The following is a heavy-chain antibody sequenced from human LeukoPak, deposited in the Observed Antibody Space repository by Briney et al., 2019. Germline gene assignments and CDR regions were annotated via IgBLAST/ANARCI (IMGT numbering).Heavy chain of an antibody. J-gene: IGHJ4*02. CDR1: GFTFSSYG. Sequence: GGSLRLSCAASGFTFSSYGMTWVRQAPGKGLEWVSAITTSGSTYYADSVRGRFTISRDNSKNTLYLQMNTLRAEDTAVYYCAKVILTGYKDGVDYWGQGTLVTVSS. V-gene: IGHV3-23*01. CDR2: ITTSGST. D-gene: IGHD3-9*01. CDR3: AKVILTGYKDGVDY.